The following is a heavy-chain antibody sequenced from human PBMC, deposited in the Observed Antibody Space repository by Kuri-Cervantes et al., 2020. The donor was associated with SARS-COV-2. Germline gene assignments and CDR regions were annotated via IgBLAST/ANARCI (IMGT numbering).Heavy chain of an antibody. V-gene: IGHV3-52*01. CDR1: GFTFSRYW. D-gene: IGHD4-17*01. CDR3: ARDLGTVTVFDY. CDR2: IKCDGSEK. J-gene: IGHJ4*02. Sequence: GESLKISCAASGFTFSRYWMHWVCQAPEKGLEWVADIKCDGSEKYYVDSVKGRLTISRDNAKNSLYLQMNSLRDEDTAVHYCARDLGTVTVFDYWGQGTLVTVSS.